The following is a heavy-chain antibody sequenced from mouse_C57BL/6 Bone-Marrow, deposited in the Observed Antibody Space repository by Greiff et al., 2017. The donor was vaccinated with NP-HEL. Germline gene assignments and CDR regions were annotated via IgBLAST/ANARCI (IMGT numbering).Heavy chain of an antibody. CDR2: INPNNGGT. CDR1: GYTFTDYY. D-gene: IGHD3-2*02. Sequence: EVQLQQSGPELVKPGASVKISRKASGYTFTDYYMNWVKQSHGKSLEWIGDINPNNGGTSYNQKFKGKATLTVDKSSSTAYMELRSLTSEDSAVYYCARGYSSGYDAMDYWGQGTSVTVSS. V-gene: IGHV1-26*01. CDR3: ARGYSSGYDAMDY. J-gene: IGHJ4*01.